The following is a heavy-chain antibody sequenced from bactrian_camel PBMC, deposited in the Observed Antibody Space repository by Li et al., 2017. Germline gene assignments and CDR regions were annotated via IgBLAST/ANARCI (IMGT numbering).Heavy chain of an antibody. V-gene: IGHV3S1*01. J-gene: IGHJ4*01. D-gene: IGHD2*01. Sequence: HVQLVESGGGSVQAGGSLRLSCAYFGVTSSYCMGWFRQAPGREREGVAFISTDAGTTYYADTVKGRFTITRDGAMMTLYLQMNDLKPEDTGMYYCAAGAMGRRWCTNEYVYWGQGTQVT. CDR1: GVTSSYC. CDR2: ISTDAGTT. CDR3: AAGAMGRRWCTNEYVY.